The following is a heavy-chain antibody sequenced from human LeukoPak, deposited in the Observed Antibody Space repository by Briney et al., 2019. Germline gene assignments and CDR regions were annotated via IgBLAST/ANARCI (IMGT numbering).Heavy chain of an antibody. J-gene: IGHJ3*02. Sequence: PGGSLRLSCAASGFTFSDYYMSWIRQAPGKGLEWVSYISSSGSTIYYADSVKGRFTISRDNAKNSLYLQMNSLRAEDTAVYYCARARPAMVTLSPFDIWGQGTMVTVSS. CDR2: ISSSGSTI. CDR1: GFTFSDYY. D-gene: IGHD5-18*01. V-gene: IGHV3-11*01. CDR3: ARARPAMVTLSPFDI.